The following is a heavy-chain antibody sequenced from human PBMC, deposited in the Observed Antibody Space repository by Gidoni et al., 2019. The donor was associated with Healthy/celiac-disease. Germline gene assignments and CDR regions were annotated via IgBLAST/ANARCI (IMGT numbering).Heavy chain of an antibody. V-gene: IGHV3-30*03. D-gene: IGHD2-15*01. Sequence: VQLVESGGGVVQPGTSLRLSLAASGFTFSSYGMHWVRQAPGKGLEWVAVISYDGSNKYYADAVKGRFTISRDNSKNTLYLQMNSLRAEDTAVYYCARGSRGLDYWGQGTLVTVSS. CDR3: ARGSRGLDY. CDR1: GFTFSSYG. J-gene: IGHJ4*02. CDR2: ISYDGSNK.